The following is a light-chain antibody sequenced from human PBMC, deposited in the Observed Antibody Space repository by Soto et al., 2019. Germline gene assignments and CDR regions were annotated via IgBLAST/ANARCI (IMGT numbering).Light chain of an antibody. V-gene: IGKV2-40*01. CDR1: QSLLNSDDGKTY. CDR3: MQRIEFPWT. J-gene: IGKJ1*01. CDR2: TLS. Sequence: EIVMTQTPLSLPVTPGEPASIACRSSQSLLNSDDGKTYLDWYLQKPGQSPQLLIKTLSYRASGVPDRFSGSWSGTDFTLKISRVEAEDVGVYYCMQRIEFPWTFGQGTKVEIK.